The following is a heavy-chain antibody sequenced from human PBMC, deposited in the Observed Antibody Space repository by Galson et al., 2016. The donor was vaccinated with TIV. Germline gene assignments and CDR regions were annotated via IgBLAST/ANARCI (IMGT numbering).Heavy chain of an antibody. CDR1: GFTFSDYY. CDR3: ARDCSNTNCYTDPIYFDS. J-gene: IGHJ4*02. CDR2: IGSSGRII. Sequence: SLRLSCAASGFTFSDYYMSWIRQAPGKGLEWISYIGSSGRIIYNADSVKGRFTISRDNAKSSLYLQMNSLRVEDTAVYYCARDCSNTNCYTDPIYFDSWGQGALVTVSS. V-gene: IGHV3-11*01. D-gene: IGHD2-2*02.